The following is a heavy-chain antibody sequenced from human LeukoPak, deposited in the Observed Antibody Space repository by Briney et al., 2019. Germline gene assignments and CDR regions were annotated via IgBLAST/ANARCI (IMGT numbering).Heavy chain of an antibody. CDR1: GYSFTGYY. Sequence: ASVKVSCKASGYSFTGYYMHWVRQAPGQGLEWMGWINPNSGGTKYAQKFKGRVTMTRDTSISTAYMELSRLRSDDMAVYYCARVDTAMVAGGGDYWGQGTLVTVSS. V-gene: IGHV1-2*02. CDR2: INPNSGGT. D-gene: IGHD5-18*01. J-gene: IGHJ4*02. CDR3: ARVDTAMVAGGGDY.